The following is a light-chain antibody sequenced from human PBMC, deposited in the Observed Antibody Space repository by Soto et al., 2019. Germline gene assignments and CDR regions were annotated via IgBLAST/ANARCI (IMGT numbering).Light chain of an antibody. CDR2: EVS. Sequence: QSVLTQPASVSGSPGQSITISCTGTSSDVGGYNYVSWYQQHPGKAPKLMIYEVSNRPSGVSNRFSGSKSGNTPSLTISGLQAEAEADYYCSSYTSTSTRVVFGGGTKLTVL. V-gene: IGLV2-14*01. CDR3: SSYTSTSTRVV. J-gene: IGLJ2*01. CDR1: SSDVGGYNY.